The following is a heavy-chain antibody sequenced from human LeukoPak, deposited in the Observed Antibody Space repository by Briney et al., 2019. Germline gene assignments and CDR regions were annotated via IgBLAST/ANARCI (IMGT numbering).Heavy chain of an antibody. Sequence: GGSLRLSCAASGLTFSSYAMSWVRQATGKGLEWVSAISGSGGSTYYADSVKGRFTISRDNSKNTLYLQMNSLRAEDTAVYYCAKDYLEYYYGSGSLSAFDIWGQGTMVTVSS. CDR3: AKDYLEYYYGSGSLSAFDI. J-gene: IGHJ3*02. CDR1: GLTFSSYA. V-gene: IGHV3-23*01. D-gene: IGHD3-10*01. CDR2: ISGSGGST.